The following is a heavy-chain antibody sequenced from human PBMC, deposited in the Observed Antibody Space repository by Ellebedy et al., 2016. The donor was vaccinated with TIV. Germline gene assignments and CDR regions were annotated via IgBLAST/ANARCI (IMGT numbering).Heavy chain of an antibody. CDR2: VYSGGST. CDR3: ARGTYGDYGMDV. J-gene: IGHJ6*02. CDR1: GFTVSSND. Sequence: GESLKISCAASGFTVSSNDMSWVRQAPGKGLEWVSVVYSGGSTYYADSVKGRFTISRDNSKNTLYLQMNSLRAEDTAVYYCARGTYGDYGMDVWGQGTTVTVSS. D-gene: IGHD4-17*01. V-gene: IGHV3-53*01.